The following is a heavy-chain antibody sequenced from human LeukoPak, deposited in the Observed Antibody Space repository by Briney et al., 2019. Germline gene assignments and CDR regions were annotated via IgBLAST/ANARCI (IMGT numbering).Heavy chain of an antibody. V-gene: IGHV4-30-4*01. J-gene: IGHJ3*02. D-gene: IGHD1-26*01. CDR3: ARVPHLIVGASDAFDI. CDR1: GGSISSGDYY. Sequence: PSETLSLTCTVSGGSISSGDYYWSWIRQPPGKGLEWIGYIYYSGSTYYNPSLKSRVTISVDTSKNQFSLKLSSVTAADTAVYYCARVPHLIVGASDAFDIWGQGTMVTVSS. CDR2: IYYSGST.